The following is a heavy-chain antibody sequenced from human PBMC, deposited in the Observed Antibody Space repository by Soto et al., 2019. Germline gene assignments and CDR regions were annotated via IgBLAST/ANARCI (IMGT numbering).Heavy chain of an antibody. CDR2: INSDGSST. Sequence: EVQLVESGGGLVQPGRSLRLSCAASGFTFTSYWMHWVRQAPGKGLVWVSRINSDGSSTVYVDSVKGRLSISRDNAKNTLYLQMTNLRAEDTAFYYCARSITGYSYADSWGQGTLVTVSS. D-gene: IGHD5-18*01. V-gene: IGHV3-74*01. CDR1: GFTFTSYW. CDR3: ARSITGYSYADS. J-gene: IGHJ4*02.